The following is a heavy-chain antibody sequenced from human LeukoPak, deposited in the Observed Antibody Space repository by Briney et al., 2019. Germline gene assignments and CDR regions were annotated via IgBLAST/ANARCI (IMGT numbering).Heavy chain of an antibody. Sequence: GGSLRLSCAASGFTFSSYAMSWVRQAPGKGLEWVSAISGSGGSTYYADSVKGRFTISRDNSKNTLYLQMNSLRAEDTAVYYCAKDPPYEFSSWYQYFQHWGQGTLVTVSS. J-gene: IGHJ1*01. CDR3: AKDPPYEFSSWYQYFQH. CDR1: GFTFSSYA. D-gene: IGHD6-13*01. V-gene: IGHV3-23*01. CDR2: ISGSGGST.